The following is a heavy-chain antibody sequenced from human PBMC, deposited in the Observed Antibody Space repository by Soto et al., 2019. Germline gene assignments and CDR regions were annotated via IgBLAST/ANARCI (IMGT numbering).Heavy chain of an antibody. CDR3: TKPRSSLQWPPFDP. CDR2: INTNTGNP. V-gene: IGHV7-4-1*01. CDR1: GYTFTSYA. Sequence: GASVKVSCKASGYTFTSYAMNWVRQAPGQGLEWMGWINTNTGNPTYAQGFTGRFVFSLDTSVSTAYLQIYSLRPDDTAVYYCTKPRSSLQWPPFDPWGHGTQVTVSS. J-gene: IGHJ5*02. D-gene: IGHD6-19*01.